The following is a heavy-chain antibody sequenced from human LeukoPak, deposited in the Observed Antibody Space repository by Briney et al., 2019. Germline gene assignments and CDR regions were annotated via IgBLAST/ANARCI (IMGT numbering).Heavy chain of an antibody. J-gene: IGHJ4*02. CDR2: IRSDGSNT. D-gene: IGHD6-13*01. V-gene: IGHV3-30*02. CDR3: AEDRLVYNSGIAAAVPFDY. Sequence: PGGSLRLSCEASRFTLTSYGMHWVRQAPGKGLEWVAFIRSDGSNTYYADSVEDRLTISRDKSKNTLYLQMNSMRAEDTAVYYCAEDRLVYNSGIAAAVPFDYWGQGTLVTVSS. CDR1: RFTLTSYG.